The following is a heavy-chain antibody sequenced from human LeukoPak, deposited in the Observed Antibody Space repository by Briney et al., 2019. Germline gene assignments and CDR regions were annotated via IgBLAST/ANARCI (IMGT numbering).Heavy chain of an antibody. CDR2: INSNSGAT. V-gene: IGHV1-2*02. CDR1: GYTFSGFY. J-gene: IGHJ4*02. Sequence: GASVKVSCKASGYTFSGFYIHWVRHAPGQGLEWMGWINSNSGATNYAQKFQGRVTMTRDTSISTAYMELSSLRSDDTAMYFCTREDYWGQGTLVTVSS. CDR3: TREDY.